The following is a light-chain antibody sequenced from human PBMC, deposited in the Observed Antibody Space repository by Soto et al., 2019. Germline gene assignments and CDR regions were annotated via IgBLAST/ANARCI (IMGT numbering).Light chain of an antibody. CDR1: SSDVGGYNY. CDR2: EVN. V-gene: IGLV2-14*01. Sequence: QSALTQPASVSESPGQSITISCTGTSSDVGGYNYVSWYQQHLGKAPKLIIYEVNNRPSGVSNRFSGSKSGNTASLTISGLQAEDEADYYCSSYTSSPTLDVVFGGGTQLTVL. CDR3: SSYTSSPTLDVV. J-gene: IGLJ2*01.